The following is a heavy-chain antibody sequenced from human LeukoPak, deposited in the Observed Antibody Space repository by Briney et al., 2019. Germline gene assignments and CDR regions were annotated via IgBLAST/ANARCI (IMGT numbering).Heavy chain of an antibody. CDR1: GGSMRNYY. CDR2: TYDSGSS. J-gene: IGHJ6*02. CDR3: ARGRVVVGATTAHYYGMDV. V-gene: IGHV4-59*12. D-gene: IGHD1-26*01. Sequence: SETLSLTCAVSGGSMRNYYWSWIRQPPGKGLGWIGYTYDSGSSSYNPSLGSRVSMSVDTSKNQFSLKLSSVTAADTAVYYCARGRVVVGATTAHYYGMDVWGQGTTVTVSS.